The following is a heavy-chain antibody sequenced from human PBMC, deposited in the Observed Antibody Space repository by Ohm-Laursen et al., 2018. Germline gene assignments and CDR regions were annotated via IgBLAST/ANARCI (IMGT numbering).Heavy chain of an antibody. CDR3: ARPYDSSGPLGDY. CDR2: ISYDGSNK. V-gene: IGHV3-30*03. D-gene: IGHD3-22*01. Sequence: SLRLSCTASGFTFSSYGMHWVRQAPGKGLEWVAVISYDGSNKYYADSVKGRFTISRDNSKNTLYLQMNSLRAEDTAVYYCARPYDSSGPLGDYWGQGTLVTVSS. J-gene: IGHJ4*02. CDR1: GFTFSSYG.